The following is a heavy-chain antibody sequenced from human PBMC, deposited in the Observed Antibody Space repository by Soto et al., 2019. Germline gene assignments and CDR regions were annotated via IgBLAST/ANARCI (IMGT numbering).Heavy chain of an antibody. CDR1: GFTFDDYA. D-gene: IGHD3-3*01. CDR3: AKDKATGEYYDFWSGTFDY. J-gene: IGHJ4*02. Sequence: PGGSLRLSCAASGFTFDDYAMHWVRQAPGKGLEWVSGISWNSGSIGYADSAKGRFTISRDNAKNSLYLQMNSLRAEDTALYYCAKDKATGEYYDFWSGTFDYWGQGTLVTVSS. CDR2: ISWNSGSI. V-gene: IGHV3-9*01.